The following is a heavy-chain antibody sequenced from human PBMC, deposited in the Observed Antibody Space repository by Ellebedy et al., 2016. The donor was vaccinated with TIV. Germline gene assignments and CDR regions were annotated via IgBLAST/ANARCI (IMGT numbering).Heavy chain of an antibody. Sequence: PGGSLRLSCAASGFTFSGYGMNWFRQAPGKGLACVSYISSSHSAMYYAASVKGRFTISRDNAKNSLYLQMNSLRADDTAVYYCVREGSESYGAEYFQHWGQGTLVTVSS. CDR2: ISSSHSAM. CDR3: VREGSESYGAEYFQH. V-gene: IGHV3-48*04. D-gene: IGHD3-10*01. CDR1: GFTFSGYG. J-gene: IGHJ1*01.